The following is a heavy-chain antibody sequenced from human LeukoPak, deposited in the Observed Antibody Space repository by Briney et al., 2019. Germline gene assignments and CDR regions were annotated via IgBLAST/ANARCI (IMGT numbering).Heavy chain of an antibody. CDR1: GGTFSSYA. CDR3: ARVKGTDDFWSGYYPPNDY. V-gene: IGHV1-69*13. Sequence: SVKVSCKASGGTFSSYAISWVRQAPGQGLEWMGGIIPIFGTANYAQKFQGRVTITADESTSTAYMELSSLRSEDTAVYYCARVKGTDDFWSGYYPPNDYWGQGTLVTVSS. J-gene: IGHJ4*02. D-gene: IGHD3-3*01. CDR2: IIPIFGTA.